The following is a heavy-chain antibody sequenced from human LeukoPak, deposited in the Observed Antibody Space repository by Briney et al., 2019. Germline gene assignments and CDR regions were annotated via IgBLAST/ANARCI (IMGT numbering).Heavy chain of an antibody. D-gene: IGHD3-16*01. V-gene: IGHV3-23*01. CDR3: ARKGAGLSEYMDV. J-gene: IGHJ6*03. CDR1: GFTFSSYA. CDR2: ISGSGGST. Sequence: GGSLRLSCAASGFTFSSYAMSWVRQAPGKGLEWVSAISGSGGSTYYADSVKGRFTISRDNSKNTLYLQMNSLRAEDTAVFYCARKGAGLSEYMDVWGKGTTVTISS.